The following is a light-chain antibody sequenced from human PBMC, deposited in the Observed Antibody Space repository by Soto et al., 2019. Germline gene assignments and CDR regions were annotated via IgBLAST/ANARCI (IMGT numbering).Light chain of an antibody. J-gene: IGKJ2*01. Sequence: EIILTQSPGTLSLSPGERATLSCRASQSVSSSYLAWYQQKPGQAPRLLIYGASSRATGIPDRFSGSGSGTDFTLTISRLEPEDFAVYSCQQYSSSPRTFGQGTKLEIK. V-gene: IGKV3-20*01. CDR3: QQYSSSPRT. CDR1: QSVSSSY. CDR2: GAS.